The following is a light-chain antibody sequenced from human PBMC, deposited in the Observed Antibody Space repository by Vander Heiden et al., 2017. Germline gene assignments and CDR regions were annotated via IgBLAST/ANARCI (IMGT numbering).Light chain of an antibody. CDR1: SSDIGIYNY. J-gene: IGLJ2*01. V-gene: IGLV2-14*03. CDR2: DVY. CDR3: SSYTTTDTVI. Sequence: QPALTQPASVSGPPRPSITISCIGASSDIGIYNYVSCYQQHPGKAPRLLIYDVYARPSGVSSRFSASRSGHTASLTISGLQTEDEADYYCSSYTTTDTVIFGGGTTLTVL.